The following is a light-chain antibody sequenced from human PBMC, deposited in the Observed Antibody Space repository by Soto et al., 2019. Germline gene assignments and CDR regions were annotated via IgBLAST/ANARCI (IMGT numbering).Light chain of an antibody. J-gene: IGLJ3*02. V-gene: IGLV8-61*01. CDR2: STN. Sequence: QTVVTQEPSFSVSPGGTVTLTCGLSSGSVSTSYYPSWYQQTPGQASRTLIDSTNTRSSGVPDRFSGSILGNKAALTITGAQADDESDYYCVLYMGSGIRVFGGGTKLTVL. CDR3: VLYMGSGIRV. CDR1: SGSVSTSYY.